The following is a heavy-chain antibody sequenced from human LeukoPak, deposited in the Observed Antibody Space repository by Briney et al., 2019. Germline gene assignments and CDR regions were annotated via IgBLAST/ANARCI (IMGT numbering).Heavy chain of an antibody. J-gene: IGHJ5*02. CDR3: ARDLVVAGLVP. Sequence: PGGSLRLSCAASGFTFSSYGMSWVRQAPGKGLEWVSVIYSGGRAYYAESVKGRFTISRDSSTNTLFLQMNSLRAEDTAIYYCARDLVVAGLVPWGQGTLVLVSS. V-gene: IGHV3-66*01. D-gene: IGHD3-22*01. CDR2: IYSGGRA. CDR1: GFTFSSYG.